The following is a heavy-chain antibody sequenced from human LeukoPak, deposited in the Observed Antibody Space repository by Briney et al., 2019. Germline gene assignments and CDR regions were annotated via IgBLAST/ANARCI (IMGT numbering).Heavy chain of an antibody. V-gene: IGHV3-30*18. CDR2: ISYDGSNK. CDR3: AKARGDIQYLYYFDY. CDR1: GFSFSNYG. J-gene: IGHJ4*02. D-gene: IGHD2/OR15-2a*01. Sequence: GRSLRLSCAASGFSFSNYGMHWVRQAPGKGLEWVAVISYDGSNKDYADSVKGRFTISRDTSKNTLYLQMNSLRAEDTAVYYCAKARGDIQYLYYFDYWGQGTLVTVSS.